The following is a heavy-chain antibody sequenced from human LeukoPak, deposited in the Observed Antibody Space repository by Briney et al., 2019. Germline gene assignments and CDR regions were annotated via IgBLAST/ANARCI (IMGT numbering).Heavy chain of an antibody. CDR2: ISASGTIT. CDR1: GFTFSSYE. CDR3: AKGPAMVRGTFDP. Sequence: GGSLRLSCAASGFTFSSYEMNWVRQAPGKGLEWISYISASGTITHYADSVEGRFTISRDNAKNSLYLQMNSLRTEETAVYYCAKGPAMVRGTFDPWGQGTLVTVSS. D-gene: IGHD3-10*01. V-gene: IGHV3-48*03. J-gene: IGHJ5*02.